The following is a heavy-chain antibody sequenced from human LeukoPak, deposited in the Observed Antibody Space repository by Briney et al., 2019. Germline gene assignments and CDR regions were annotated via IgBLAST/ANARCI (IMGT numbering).Heavy chain of an antibody. D-gene: IGHD2-2*01. CDR1: GFTVSSNY. J-gene: IGHJ4*02. Sequence: GGSLRLSCAASGFTVSSNYMSWVRQAPGKGLEWVSVIYSGGSTYYADSVKGRFTISRDNSKNTLYLQMNSLRAEDTAVYYCARNAYCDYTSCPPDSWGQGTLVTVSS. V-gene: IGHV3-53*01. CDR3: ARNAYCDYTSCPPDS. CDR2: IYSGGST.